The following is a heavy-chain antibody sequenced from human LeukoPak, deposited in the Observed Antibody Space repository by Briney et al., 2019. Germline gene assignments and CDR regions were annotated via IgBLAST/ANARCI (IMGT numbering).Heavy chain of an antibody. J-gene: IGHJ4*02. CDR1: GFTVSSNY. Sequence: GGSLRLSCAASGFTVSSNYMSWVRQAPGKGLEWVSVIYSGGSTYYADSVKGRFTISRDNSKNTLYLQMSSLRAEDTAVYYCAKGGLGYYGSGTYPNFDYWGQGTLVTVSS. D-gene: IGHD3-10*01. V-gene: IGHV3-53*01. CDR3: AKGGLGYYGSGTYPNFDY. CDR2: IYSGGST.